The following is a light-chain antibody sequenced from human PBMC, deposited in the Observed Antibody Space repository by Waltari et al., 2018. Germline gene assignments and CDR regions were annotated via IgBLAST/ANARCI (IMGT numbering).Light chain of an antibody. CDR1: SSDIGGYDC. V-gene: IGLV2-11*01. CDR2: DFP. J-gene: IGLJ1*01. CDR3: CSYAGGSYV. Sequence: QSALPQPRSVSGSPGQSVTISCTGTSSDIGGYDCVSWYQQHQGKAPKLFIYDFPNRPSGVPDRFSGSRSGTTASLTISGLQPEDEADYYCCSYAGGSYVFGTGTKVTVL.